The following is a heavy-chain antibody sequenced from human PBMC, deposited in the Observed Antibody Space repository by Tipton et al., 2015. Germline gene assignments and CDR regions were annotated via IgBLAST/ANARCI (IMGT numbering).Heavy chain of an antibody. CDR3: ARGRRGYYPYSAEGYYVDY. V-gene: IGHV1-46*01. D-gene: IGHD3-16*01. J-gene: IGHJ4*02. CDR2: IIPSGGDT. CDR1: GYTFTNYY. Sequence: QLVQSGAEVKRPGASVKLSCTASGYTFTNYYIHWLRQAPGQGLEWMGVIIPSGGDTTYTQRFQGRVTMTRDTSTSTDYMELSNLRSEDTAVYYCARGRRGYYPYSAEGYYVDYWGRGTLVSVSS.